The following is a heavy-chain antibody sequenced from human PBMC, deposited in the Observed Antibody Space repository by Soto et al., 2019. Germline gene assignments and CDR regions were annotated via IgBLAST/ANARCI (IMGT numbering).Heavy chain of an antibody. CDR2: IWYDGNNK. Sequence: GESRRLSCAASGFTFSNYGMHWVRQAPGKGLEWVAVIWYDGNNKYYADSVKGRFTISRDNSNNTLYVQMTSLRAEDTAVYYCARAIHSLFDYWGQGTLVTVSS. CDR1: GFTFSNYG. J-gene: IGHJ4*02. D-gene: IGHD2-21*01. V-gene: IGHV3-33*01. CDR3: ARAIHSLFDY.